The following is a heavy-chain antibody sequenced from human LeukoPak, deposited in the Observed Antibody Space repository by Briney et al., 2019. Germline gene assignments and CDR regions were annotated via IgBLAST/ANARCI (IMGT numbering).Heavy chain of an antibody. D-gene: IGHD3-22*01. CDR3: ARGEYYYDSSGYARVNAFDI. Sequence: GASVKVSCKASGYTFTSYGISWVRQAPGQGLEWMGWISAYNGNTNYAQKLQGRVTMTTDTSTSTAYMELRSLRSDDTAVCYCARGEYYYDSSGYARVNAFDIWGQGTMVTVSS. CDR2: ISAYNGNT. V-gene: IGHV1-18*01. J-gene: IGHJ3*02. CDR1: GYTFTSYG.